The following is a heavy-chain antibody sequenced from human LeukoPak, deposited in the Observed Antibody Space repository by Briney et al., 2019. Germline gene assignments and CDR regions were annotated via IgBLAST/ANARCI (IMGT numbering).Heavy chain of an antibody. D-gene: IGHD6-6*01. Sequence: PSETLSLTCTVSGGSISSSSYYWGWIRQPPGKGLEWIGSIYYSGSTYYNPSLKSRVTISVDTSKNQFPLKLSSVTAADTAVYYCARTPIEYSSSLGYYYYGMDVWGQGTTVTVSS. J-gene: IGHJ6*02. CDR3: ARTPIEYSSSLGYYYYGMDV. V-gene: IGHV4-39*01. CDR2: IYYSGST. CDR1: GGSISSSSYY.